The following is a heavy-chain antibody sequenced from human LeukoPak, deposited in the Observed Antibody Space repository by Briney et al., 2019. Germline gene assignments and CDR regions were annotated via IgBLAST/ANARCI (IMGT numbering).Heavy chain of an antibody. CDR3: AQPDF. V-gene: IGHV3-30*02. J-gene: IGHJ4*02. Sequence: GGSLRLSCVASGITFRSSSMHWVRQAPGKGLEWLAFIRFDGSTKYYADSVKGRFTVSRDDSKSTLYLQMNSLRAEDTAVYYCAQPDFWGQGTLVTVSS. CDR1: GITFRSSS. CDR2: IRFDGSTK.